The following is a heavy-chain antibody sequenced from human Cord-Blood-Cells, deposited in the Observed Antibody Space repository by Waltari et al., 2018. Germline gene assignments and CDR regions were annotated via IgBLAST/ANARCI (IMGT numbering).Heavy chain of an antibody. Sequence: QVQLQESGPGLVKPSGTLSLTCAVSGGPISSSNWWRWVRQPPRTGLEWIGEIYHSGSTNYNPSLKSRVTISVDKSKNQFSLKLSSVTAADTAVYYCARDSAHDFWSGYYRGCDYWGQGTLVTVSS. D-gene: IGHD3-3*01. CDR2: IYHSGST. V-gene: IGHV4-4*02. CDR3: ARDSAHDFWSGYYRGCDY. J-gene: IGHJ4*02. CDR1: GGPISSSNW.